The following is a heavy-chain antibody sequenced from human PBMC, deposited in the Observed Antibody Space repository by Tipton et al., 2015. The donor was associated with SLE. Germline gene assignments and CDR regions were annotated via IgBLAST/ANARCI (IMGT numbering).Heavy chain of an antibody. Sequence: TLSLTCTVSGGSISSYYWSWIRQPPGKGLEWIGYIYYSGSTNYNPSLKSRVTISVDTSKNQFSLKLSSVTAADTAVYYCARVGSRLGCFQHWGQGTLVTVSS. CDR3: ARVGSRLGCFQH. CDR1: GGSISSYY. V-gene: IGHV4-59*01. CDR2: IYYSGST. D-gene: IGHD1-1*01. J-gene: IGHJ1*01.